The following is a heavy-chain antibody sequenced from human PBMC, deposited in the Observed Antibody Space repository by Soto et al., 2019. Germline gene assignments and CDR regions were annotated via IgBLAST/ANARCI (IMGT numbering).Heavy chain of an antibody. J-gene: IGHJ3*02. D-gene: IGHD5-12*01. CDR3: TKEKSVMYSGYDDFDI. CDR2: ISSNGGTI. V-gene: IGHV3-48*03. Sequence: PGGSLRLSCAASGFTFSSYEMDWVRQAPGKGLEWVAYISSNGGTIYYGDSVKGRFTISRDNADNSLYLQMNSPRAEDTAVYYCTKEKSVMYSGYDDFDIWGRGTMVTVSS. CDR1: GFTFSSYE.